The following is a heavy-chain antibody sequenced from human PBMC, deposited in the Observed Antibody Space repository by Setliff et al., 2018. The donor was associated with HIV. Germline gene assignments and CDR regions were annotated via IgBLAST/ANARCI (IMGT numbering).Heavy chain of an antibody. CDR1: GYTFTSNA. Sequence: ASVKVSCKASGYTFTSNAVHWVRQAPGQRLEWMGWINAGNGNSKYSEEFQGRVTITRDTSATTAYMELSSLRSEDTAVYYCARNSGSGFDPWGQGTLVTVPS. J-gene: IGHJ5*02. CDR3: ARNSGSGFDP. V-gene: IGHV1-3*01. D-gene: IGHD3-10*01. CDR2: INAGNGNS.